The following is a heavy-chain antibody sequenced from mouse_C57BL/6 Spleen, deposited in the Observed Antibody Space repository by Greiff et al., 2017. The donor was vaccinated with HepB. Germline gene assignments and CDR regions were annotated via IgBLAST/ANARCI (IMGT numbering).Heavy chain of an antibody. CDR1: GYAFTNYL. V-gene: IGHV1-54*01. CDR3: ARRGYGNFYFDY. D-gene: IGHD2-1*01. Sequence: QVHVKQSGAELVRPGTSVKVSCKASGYAFTNYLIEWVKQRPGQGLEWIGVINPGSGGTNYNEKFKGKATLTADKSSSTAYMQLSSLTSEDSAVYFCARRGYGNFYFDYWGQGTTLTVSS. CDR2: INPGSGGT. J-gene: IGHJ2*01.